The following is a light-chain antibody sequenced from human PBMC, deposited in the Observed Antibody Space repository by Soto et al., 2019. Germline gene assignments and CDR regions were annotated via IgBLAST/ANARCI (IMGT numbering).Light chain of an antibody. CDR1: QGISSY. J-gene: IGKJ3*01. Sequence: AIRMTQSPSSFSASTGDRVTITCRASQGISSYLAWYQQKPGKAPKLLIYAASTLQSGVPSRFSGSGSGTDFTLTISCLQSEDFATYYCPQYYSYQGFTFGPGTKVDIK. CDR2: AAS. V-gene: IGKV1-8*01. CDR3: PQYYSYQGFT.